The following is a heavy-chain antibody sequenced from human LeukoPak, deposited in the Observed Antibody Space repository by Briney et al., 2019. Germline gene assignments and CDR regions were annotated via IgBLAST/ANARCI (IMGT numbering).Heavy chain of an antibody. D-gene: IGHD6-13*01. CDR3: ARGSGIAAAGTVPFGY. CDR1: GGSFSGYY. CDR2: INHSGST. J-gene: IGHJ4*02. Sequence: TSETLSLTCAVYGGSFSGYYRSWIRQPPGKGLEWIGEINHSGSTNYNPSLKSRVTISVDTSKNQFSLKLSSVTAADTAVYYCARGSGIAAAGTVPFGYWGQGTLVTVSS. V-gene: IGHV4-34*01.